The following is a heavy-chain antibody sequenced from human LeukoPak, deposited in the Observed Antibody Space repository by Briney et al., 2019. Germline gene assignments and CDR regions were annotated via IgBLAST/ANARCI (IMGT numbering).Heavy chain of an antibody. Sequence: TSETLSLTCTFPVGSITSSSYSGAWIRQPPGKGLEWIGSIYYSGSTYYNPSLKSRVTISVDTSKNQFSLKLSSVTAADTAVYYCARHPALYYFDYWGQGTLVTVSS. D-gene: IGHD6-25*01. CDR3: ARHPALYYFDY. J-gene: IGHJ4*02. CDR1: VGSITSSSYS. V-gene: IGHV4-39*01. CDR2: IYYSGST.